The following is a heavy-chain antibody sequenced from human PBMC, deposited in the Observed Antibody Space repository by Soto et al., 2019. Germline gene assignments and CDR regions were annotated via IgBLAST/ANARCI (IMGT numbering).Heavy chain of an antibody. CDR2: IYYSGST. CDR3: ACIFSGGYGYGFYYYGMDV. Sequence: ESLSLTFTVSGGSISSSSYYWGWIRQPPGKGLEWIGSIYYSGSTYYNPSLKSRVTISVDTSKNQFSLKLSSVTAADTAVYYCACIFSGGYGYGFYYYGMDVWGQGTTVTVSS. CDR1: GGSISSSSYY. D-gene: IGHD5-18*01. J-gene: IGHJ6*02. V-gene: IGHV4-39*01.